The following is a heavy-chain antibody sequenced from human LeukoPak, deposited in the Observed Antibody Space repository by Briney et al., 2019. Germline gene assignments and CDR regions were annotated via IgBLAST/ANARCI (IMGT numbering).Heavy chain of an antibody. CDR3: ARETCSGGSCYSSYFDY. J-gene: IGHJ4*02. CDR2: MNPNSGNT. D-gene: IGHD2-15*01. V-gene: IGHV1-8*02. Sequence: GASVKVSCKASGYTFTSYDINWVRQATGQGLEWMGWMNPNSGNTGYAQKFQGRVTMTEDTSTDTAYMELSSLRSEDTAVYYCARETCSGGSCYSSYFDYWGQGTLVTVSS. CDR1: GYTFTSYD.